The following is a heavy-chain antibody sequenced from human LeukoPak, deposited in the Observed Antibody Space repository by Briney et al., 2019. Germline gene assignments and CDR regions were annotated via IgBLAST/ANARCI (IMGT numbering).Heavy chain of an antibody. Sequence: PSDTLSLTCTVSGGSISSGDYYWRWIRQPPGRGLEWIGYIYYSGSTYYNPSLKSRVTISVDTSKNQFSLKLSSVTAADTAVYYCARGDIVLMVYASHWGQGTLVTVSS. D-gene: IGHD2-8*01. CDR1: GGSISSGDYY. CDR2: IYYSGST. V-gene: IGHV4-30-4*02. J-gene: IGHJ4*02. CDR3: ARGDIVLMVYASH.